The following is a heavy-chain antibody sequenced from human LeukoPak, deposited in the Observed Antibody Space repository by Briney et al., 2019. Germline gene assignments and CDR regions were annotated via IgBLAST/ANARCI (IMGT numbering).Heavy chain of an antibody. V-gene: IGHV3-7*05. CDR3: AANGGPFDF. CDR1: GFTFRNYW. J-gene: IGHJ4*02. Sequence: GSLRLSCAASGFTFRNYWMSWVRQAPGKGLEFVANIKQEGSEKYYVDSVKGRFTISRDNAKNSLYLQMNGLRAEDTAVYYCAANGGPFDFWGQGTLVTVSS. D-gene: IGHD4-23*01. CDR2: IKQEGSEK.